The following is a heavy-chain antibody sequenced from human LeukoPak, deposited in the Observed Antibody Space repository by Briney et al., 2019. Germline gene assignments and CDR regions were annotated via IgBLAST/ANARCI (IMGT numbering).Heavy chain of an antibody. J-gene: IGHJ3*02. V-gene: IGHV4-59*01. CDR1: GGSISSYY. D-gene: IGHD3-10*01. CDR3: ARDGRSVGVDAFDI. Sequence: PSETLSLTCTVSGGSISSYYWSWIRQPPGKGLEWIGYIYYSGSTNYNPSLKSRVTISVDTSKNQFSLKLSSVTAADTAVYYCARDGRSVGVDAFDIWGQGTMVTVSS. CDR2: IYYSGST.